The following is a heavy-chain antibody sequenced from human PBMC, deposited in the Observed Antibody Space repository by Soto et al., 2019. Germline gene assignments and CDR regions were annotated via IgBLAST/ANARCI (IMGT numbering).Heavy chain of an antibody. V-gene: IGHV3-73*01. CDR1: GFTFSGSA. CDR2: IRTNVNNYAT. J-gene: IGHJ4*02. CDR3: AREGGYSNPYDY. D-gene: IGHD4-4*01. Sequence: GGSLRLSCAASGFTFSGSAMHWFRQTSGKGLELVGRIRTNVNNYATAYAASVKGRFTISRDDSKNTTYLQMNSLKTEDTAVYYCAREGGYSNPYDYWGQGTLVTVSS.